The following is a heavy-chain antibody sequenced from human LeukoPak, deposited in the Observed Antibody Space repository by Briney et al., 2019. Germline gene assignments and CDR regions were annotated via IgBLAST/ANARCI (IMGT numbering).Heavy chain of an antibody. Sequence: PSESLSLTCTVSGGSITGYYWNWIRQPAGQGLEWLGRVYSSGVGNYNPSLTSRVTMSVDTSKNQFSLKLTSLTAADTAVYYCAREEFLHEIDSSGYFVYWGQGTLVTVSS. CDR1: GGSITGYY. J-gene: IGHJ4*02. V-gene: IGHV4-4*07. D-gene: IGHD3-22*01. CDR2: VYSSGVG. CDR3: AREEFLHEIDSSGYFVY.